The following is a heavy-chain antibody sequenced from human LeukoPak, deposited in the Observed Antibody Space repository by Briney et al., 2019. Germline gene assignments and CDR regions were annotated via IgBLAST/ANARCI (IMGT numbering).Heavy chain of an antibody. J-gene: IGHJ4*02. Sequence: PGGSLRFSCAASGFTFSKFAMSWVRQAPGKGLEWVSAVSSSGGSTYYADSVKGRFTASRDNSKNTLLLQMNSLRVEDTAIYYCARQLGYCSDGTCYFDNWGQGTLVTISS. CDR3: ARQLGYCSDGTCYFDN. D-gene: IGHD2-15*01. CDR2: VSSSGGST. CDR1: GFTFSKFA. V-gene: IGHV3-23*01.